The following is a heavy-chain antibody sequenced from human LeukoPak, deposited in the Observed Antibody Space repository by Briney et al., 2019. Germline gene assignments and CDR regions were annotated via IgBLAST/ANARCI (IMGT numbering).Heavy chain of an antibody. CDR3: ARDVSRGGVDP. CDR2: IYYSGST. CDR1: GGSISSGGYY. V-gene: IGHV4-31*03. D-gene: IGHD3-16*01. Sequence: PSETLSLTCTVSGGSISSGGYYWSWIRQHPGKGLEWIGYIYYSGSTYYNPSLKSRVTISVDTSKNQFSLKLSSVTAADTAVYYCARDVSRGGVDPWGQGTLVTVPS. J-gene: IGHJ5*02.